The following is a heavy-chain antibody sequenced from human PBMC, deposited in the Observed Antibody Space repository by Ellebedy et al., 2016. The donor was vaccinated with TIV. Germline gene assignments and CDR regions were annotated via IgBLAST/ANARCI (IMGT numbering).Heavy chain of an antibody. CDR1: GFTFSSYS. Sequence: GGSLRLSCAASGFTFSSYSMSWVRQAPGKGLEWVSYISSSSSTIYYADSVKGRFTISRDNAKNSLYLQMNSLRAEDTAVYYCARDRRRYFDSWGQGTLVTVSS. J-gene: IGHJ4*02. CDR3: ARDRRRYFDS. CDR2: ISSSSSTI. V-gene: IGHV3-48*01.